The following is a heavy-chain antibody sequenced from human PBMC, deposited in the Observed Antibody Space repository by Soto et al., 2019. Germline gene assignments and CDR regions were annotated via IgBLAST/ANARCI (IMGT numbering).Heavy chain of an antibody. V-gene: IGHV4-30-4*01. D-gene: IGHD6-19*01. J-gene: IGHJ4*02. CDR1: GGSISSGDYY. CDR3: ARGSSGFSNDY. Sequence: SETLSLTCTVSGGSISSGDYYWSWIRQPPGKGLEWIGYIYYSGTTYYNPSLKSLVTISVDTSKNQFSLKVSSVTAADTAVYYCARGSSGFSNDYWGQGTLVTVS. CDR2: IYYSGTT.